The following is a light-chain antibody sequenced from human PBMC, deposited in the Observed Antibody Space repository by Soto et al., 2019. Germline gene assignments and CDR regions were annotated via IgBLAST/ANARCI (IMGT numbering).Light chain of an antibody. J-gene: IGKJ4*01. Sequence: DIPMTQSPSSLSASVGDRVTITCRASQGISNYLAWYQQKPGKVPKLLIYAASTLQSGVPSRFSGSGSGTDFTLTISSLQPEDVATYYCQKYNRRTFGGGTKVEIK. CDR3: QKYNRRT. V-gene: IGKV1-27*01. CDR2: AAS. CDR1: QGISNY.